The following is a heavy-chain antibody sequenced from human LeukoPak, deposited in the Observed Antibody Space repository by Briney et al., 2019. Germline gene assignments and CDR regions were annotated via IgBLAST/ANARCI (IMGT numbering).Heavy chain of an antibody. Sequence: SETLSLTCAVYGGSFSGYYWSWIRQPPGKGLEWIGEINHSGSTNYNPSLKSRVTISVDTSKNQFSLKLSSVTAADTAVYYCGRVQWRAPFDYGGQGTLVTVSS. CDR1: GGSFSGYY. V-gene: IGHV4-34*01. J-gene: IGHJ4*02. CDR2: INHSGST. CDR3: GRVQWRAPFDY. D-gene: IGHD6-19*01.